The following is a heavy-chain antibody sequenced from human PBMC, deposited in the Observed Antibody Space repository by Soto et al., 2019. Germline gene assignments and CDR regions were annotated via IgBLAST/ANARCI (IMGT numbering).Heavy chain of an antibody. CDR2: ISTYNSNT. D-gene: IGHD6-6*01. Sequence: GASVKVSCKASGYTFTTYGITWVRQAPGQGLEWMGWISTYNSNTNYAQRVQDRVTMTTDTSTSTAYMELRSLRYDDTAVYYCARTGDSSSYDPWGQGTLVTVSS. CDR3: ARTGDSSSYDP. CDR1: GYTFTTYG. J-gene: IGHJ5*02. V-gene: IGHV1-18*01.